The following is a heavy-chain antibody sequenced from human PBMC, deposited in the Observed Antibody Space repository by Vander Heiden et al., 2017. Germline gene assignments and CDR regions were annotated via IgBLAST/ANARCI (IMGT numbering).Heavy chain of an antibody. CDR3: ARGPPWVGTDAFDI. D-gene: IGHD1-26*01. J-gene: IGHJ3*02. CDR2: ISSSSSTI. V-gene: IGHV3-48*02. CDR1: GFTFSSYS. Sequence: EVQLVESGGGWVQPGGSLSLSCAASGFTFSSYSMNWVRQAPGKGLEWVSYISSSSSTIYYADVVKGRFTISRDNAKNSLYLQMNSMREEDTAVYYFARGPPWVGTDAFDIWGQGTMVTVSS.